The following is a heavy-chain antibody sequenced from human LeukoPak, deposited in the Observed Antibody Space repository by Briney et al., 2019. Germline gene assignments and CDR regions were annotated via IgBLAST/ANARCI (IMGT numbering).Heavy chain of an antibody. CDR1: GGSISSSSYY. Sequence: PSETLSLTCTVSGGSISSSSYYWGWIRQPPGKGLEWIGSIYYSGSTYYNPSLKSRVTISVDTSKNQFSLKLSSVTAADTAVYYCARHPYGDYSPYYFDYSGQGTLVTVSS. CDR3: ARHPYGDYSPYYFDY. D-gene: IGHD4-17*01. V-gene: IGHV4-39*01. J-gene: IGHJ4*02. CDR2: IYYSGST.